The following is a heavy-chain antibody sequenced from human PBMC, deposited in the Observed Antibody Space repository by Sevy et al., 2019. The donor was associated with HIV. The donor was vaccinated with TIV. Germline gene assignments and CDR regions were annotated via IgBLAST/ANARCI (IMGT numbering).Heavy chain of an antibody. Sequence: ASVKVSCKASGYTFTSYGISWVRQAPGQGLEWMGWISAYNGNTNYAQKLQGRVTMTTDTSTSTAYMELRSLRSDDTAVYYCARLYYFDHPYYYYYGMDVWGQGTTVTVSS. J-gene: IGHJ6*02. CDR3: ARLYYFDHPYYYYYGMDV. CDR1: GYTFTSYG. CDR2: ISAYNGNT. V-gene: IGHV1-18*01. D-gene: IGHD3-9*01.